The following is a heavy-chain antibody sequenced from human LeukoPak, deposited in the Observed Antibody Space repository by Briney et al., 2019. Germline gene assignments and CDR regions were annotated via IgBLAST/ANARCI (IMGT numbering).Heavy chain of an antibody. Sequence: GGSLRLSCAASVFTVTANSMNWVRQTPGKGLEWVSRVSSGGDAFYADSVKGRFTISRDTSKNTVFLQMDSLRAEDTAVYYCAKSGDHMPDAFDIWGQGTMVTVAA. D-gene: IGHD4-17*01. CDR3: AKSGDHMPDAFDI. CDR2: VSSGGDA. J-gene: IGHJ3*02. V-gene: IGHV3-53*01. CDR1: VFTVTANS.